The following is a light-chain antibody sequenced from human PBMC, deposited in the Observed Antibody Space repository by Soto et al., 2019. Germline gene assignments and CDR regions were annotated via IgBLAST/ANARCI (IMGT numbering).Light chain of an antibody. CDR2: GAS. J-gene: IGKJ1*01. CDR1: QSVSSSY. CDR3: QQYGSSPT. V-gene: IGKV3-20*01. Sequence: EIVLTQSPGTLSLSPGERATLSCRASQSVSSSYLAWYQQKPGQAPRLLIDGASSRATGIPARFSGSGSGTDFTITISRLEHEDFAVYYGQQYGSSPTFGQGTKVEIK.